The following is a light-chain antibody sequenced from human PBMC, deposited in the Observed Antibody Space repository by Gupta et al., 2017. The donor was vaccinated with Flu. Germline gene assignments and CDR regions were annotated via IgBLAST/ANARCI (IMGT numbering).Light chain of an antibody. J-gene: IGLJ3*02. V-gene: IGLV1-51*02. Sequence: QSVLTQPPSVSAAPGPRATLSRPGGSSNIENNYVSWYQQLPGTAPKLLIYENNKRPSGIPDRFSGSKSDTSATLGITGLQTGDEADYFCGTWDSSLSAWVFGGGTKLTVL. CDR2: ENN. CDR1: SSNIENNY. CDR3: GTWDSSLSAWV.